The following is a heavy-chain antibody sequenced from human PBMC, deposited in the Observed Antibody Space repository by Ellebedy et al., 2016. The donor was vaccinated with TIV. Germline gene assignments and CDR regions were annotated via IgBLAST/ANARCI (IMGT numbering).Heavy chain of an antibody. Sequence: GESLKISCTASGFSFRSYWMTWVRQAPGKGLEWVANINQDGSEKFYGDSVKGRFTISRDNAKNSLYLQVSSLRVEDTAVFYCATDGSYGDYRYPTHAFAMWGQGTVVTVSS. J-gene: IGHJ3*02. CDR2: INQDGSEK. V-gene: IGHV3-7*04. D-gene: IGHD4-17*01. CDR3: ATDGSYGDYRYPTHAFAM. CDR1: GFSFRSYW.